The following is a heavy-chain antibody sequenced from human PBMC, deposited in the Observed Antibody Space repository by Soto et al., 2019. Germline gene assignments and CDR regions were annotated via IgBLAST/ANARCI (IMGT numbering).Heavy chain of an antibody. CDR2: IYPGDSDT. CDR3: AGYPSLSVYFFHGLDV. CDR1: GYTFTNYW. Sequence: GESLKISCKGSGYTFTNYWIVWVRQIPGKGLEWMGIIYPGDSDTRYSPSFQGQVTISADRSISTAYLQWSSLKASDTGMYYCAGYPSLSVYFFHGLDVWGQGTTVTVSS. J-gene: IGHJ6*02. V-gene: IGHV5-51*01.